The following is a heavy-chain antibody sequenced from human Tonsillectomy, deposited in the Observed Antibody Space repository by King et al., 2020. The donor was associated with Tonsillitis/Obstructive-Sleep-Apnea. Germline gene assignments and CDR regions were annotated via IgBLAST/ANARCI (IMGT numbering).Heavy chain of an antibody. Sequence: VQLVESGGGLVQPGESLRLSCAASGFTFSSYDMHWVRHATAKGLEWVSGIGTAGDTYYPGSVKGRFTISRENAQNSLYLHMNSLRAGDTAVYYCARGSGFRRGYYDGSGYFDSWGQGTLVTVSS. CDR1: GFTFSSYD. D-gene: IGHD3-22*01. J-gene: IGHJ4*02. V-gene: IGHV3-13*04. CDR2: IGTAGDT. CDR3: ARGSGFRRGYYDGSGYFDS.